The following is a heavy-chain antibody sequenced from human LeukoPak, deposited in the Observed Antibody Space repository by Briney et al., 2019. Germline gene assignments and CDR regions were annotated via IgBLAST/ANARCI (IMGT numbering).Heavy chain of an antibody. V-gene: IGHV4-31*03. Sequence: SETLSLTCTVSGGSISSGGYYWGWIRQHPGKGLEWIGYIYYSGSTYYNPSLKSRVTISVDTSTNQFSLKLSSVTAADTAVYYCARAPMYSSSYDYWGQGTLVTVSS. D-gene: IGHD6-13*01. CDR2: IYYSGST. CDR1: GGSISSGGYY. J-gene: IGHJ4*02. CDR3: ARAPMYSSSYDY.